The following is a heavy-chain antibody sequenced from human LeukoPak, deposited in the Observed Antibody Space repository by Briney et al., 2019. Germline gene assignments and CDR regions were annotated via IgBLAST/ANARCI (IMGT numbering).Heavy chain of an antibody. CDR1: GFIFSSNY. CDR3: ARVGPTRSDFDY. J-gene: IGHJ4*02. Sequence: GGSLRLSYAASGFIFSSNYMTWVRQAPGKGLEWVSVIFSGGSTYYADSVKGRVTISRDNSKNTLYLQMNNLRGEDTAVYYCARVGPTRSDFDYWGQGTLVTVSS. CDR2: IFSGGST. V-gene: IGHV3-53*01. D-gene: IGHD1-26*01.